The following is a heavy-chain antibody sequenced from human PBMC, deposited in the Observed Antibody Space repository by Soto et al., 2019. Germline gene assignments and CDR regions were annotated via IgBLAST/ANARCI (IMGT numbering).Heavy chain of an antibody. V-gene: IGHV1-69*04. Sequence: SVKVSCKASGGTFSSYTISWVRQAPGQGLEWMGRIIPILGIANYAQKFQGRVTITADKSMSTAYMELSSLRSEDTAVYYCARESPDYYDSSGSYSLWGQGTLVTVSS. J-gene: IGHJ4*02. CDR1: GGTFSSYT. CDR3: ARESPDYYDSSGSYSL. D-gene: IGHD3-22*01. CDR2: IIPILGIA.